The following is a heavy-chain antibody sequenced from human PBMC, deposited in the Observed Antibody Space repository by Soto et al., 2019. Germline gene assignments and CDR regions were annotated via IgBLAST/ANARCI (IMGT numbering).Heavy chain of an antibody. CDR3: ARENNVLPGGYFDY. D-gene: IGHD3-10*01. Sequence: PSETLSLTCTVSGGSISPYYWNWIRQSPGKGLEWIGYIYYNGNTNYNPSLKSRVTISVDRPKNQFSLKLSSVTAADTAVYYCARENNVLPGGYFDYWGQGTLVTVSS. J-gene: IGHJ4*02. V-gene: IGHV4-59*12. CDR2: IYYNGNT. CDR1: GGSISPYY.